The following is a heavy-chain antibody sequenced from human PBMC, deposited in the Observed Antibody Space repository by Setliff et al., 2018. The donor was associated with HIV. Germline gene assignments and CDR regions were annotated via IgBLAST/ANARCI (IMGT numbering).Heavy chain of an antibody. D-gene: IGHD6-6*01. J-gene: IGHJ4*02. V-gene: IGHV3-23*01. Sequence: PGGSLRLSCAASGFTFSSYAMSWVRQAPGKGLEWVSVISGSGGTTYYAVSVKGRFTISRDNSKNTLYLQMNSLRVEDTAVYYCAKEPKLGGIAAPFDYWGQGTLVTVSS. CDR1: GFTFSSYA. CDR3: AKEPKLGGIAAPFDY. CDR2: ISGSGGTT.